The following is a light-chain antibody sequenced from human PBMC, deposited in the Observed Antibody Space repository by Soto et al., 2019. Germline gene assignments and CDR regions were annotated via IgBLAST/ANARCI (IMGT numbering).Light chain of an antibody. CDR3: QQYNNWPKM. CDR2: GAS. J-gene: IGKJ1*01. CDR1: QSVSDS. V-gene: IGKV3-15*01. Sequence: EIVMTQSPATLSVSPGERATLSCRASQSVSDSLAWYQQKPGQAPRLLIYGASTRATGVPARFSGSGSGTEFTLTISSLQSEDFAVYYCQQYNNWPKMFGQGTKVEIK.